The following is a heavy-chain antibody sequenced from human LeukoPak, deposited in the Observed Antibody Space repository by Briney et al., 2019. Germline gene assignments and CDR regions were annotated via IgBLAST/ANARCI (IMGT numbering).Heavy chain of an antibody. CDR1: GGSISSSSYY. V-gene: IGHV4-39*01. J-gene: IGHJ5*02. Sequence: KSSETLSLTCTVSGGSISSSSYYWGWIRQPPGKGLEWIGSIYYSGSTYYNPSLESRVTISVDTSKNQFSLKLSSVTAADTAVYYCARQEAPVAGYNWFDPWGQGTLVTVSS. CDR2: IYYSGST. D-gene: IGHD6-19*01. CDR3: ARQEAPVAGYNWFDP.